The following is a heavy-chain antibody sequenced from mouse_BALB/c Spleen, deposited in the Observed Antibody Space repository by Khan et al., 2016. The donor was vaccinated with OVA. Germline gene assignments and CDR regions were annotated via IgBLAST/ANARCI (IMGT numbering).Heavy chain of an antibody. Sequence: QIQLVQSGPELKKPGETVKISCKASGYTFTNYGMNWVKQAPGKGLKWMGWINTYNGEPTYTDDFKGRFAFSLATSASTAYLQIHNLKNEDMSTYFCARGASCWYFDVWGAGTTVTVAS. J-gene: IGHJ1*01. V-gene: IGHV9-1*02. CDR3: ARGASCWYFDV. CDR1: GYTFTNYG. CDR2: INTYNGEP. D-gene: IGHD6-1*01.